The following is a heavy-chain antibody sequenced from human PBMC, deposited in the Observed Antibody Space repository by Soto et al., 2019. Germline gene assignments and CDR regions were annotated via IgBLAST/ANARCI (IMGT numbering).Heavy chain of an antibody. D-gene: IGHD2-2*01. V-gene: IGHV4-39*07. CDR2: IYYSGST. Sequence: SETLSLTWTVAGGSISSSSYYWGWIRQPPGKGLEWIGSIYYSGSTYYNPSLKSRVTISVDTSKNQFSLKLSSVTAADTAVYYCARDTTSHSGYYYYGMDVWGQGTTVTVSS. CDR1: GGSISSSSYY. J-gene: IGHJ6*02. CDR3: ARDTTSHSGYYYYGMDV.